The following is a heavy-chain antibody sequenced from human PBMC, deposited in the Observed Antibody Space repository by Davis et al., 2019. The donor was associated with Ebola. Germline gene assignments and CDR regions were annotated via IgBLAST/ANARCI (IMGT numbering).Heavy chain of an antibody. J-gene: IGHJ4*02. D-gene: IGHD1-26*01. Sequence: GESLKISCAASGFTFSSYSMNWVRQAPGKGLEWVSSISSSSSYIYYADSVKGRFTISRDNAKNSLYLQMNSLRAEDTAVYYCARVLRRELLGYWGQGTLVTVSS. CDR1: GFTFSSYS. CDR3: ARVLRRELLGY. CDR2: ISSSSSYI. V-gene: IGHV3-21*01.